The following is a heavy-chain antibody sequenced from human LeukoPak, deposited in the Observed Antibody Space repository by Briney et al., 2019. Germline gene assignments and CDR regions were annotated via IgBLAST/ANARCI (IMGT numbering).Heavy chain of an antibody. Sequence: GGSLRLSCAASGFTFSDYNMRWIRQAPGKGLEGVSSISRSGSTKYYADSVKGRFTISRDNAENSLFLQMNSLRAEDTAVYYCARVLRYCSGGNCYSGGLGYMDVWGKGTTVTISS. CDR3: ARVLRYCSGGNCYSGGLGYMDV. V-gene: IGHV3-11*01. J-gene: IGHJ6*03. D-gene: IGHD2-15*01. CDR2: ISRSGSTK. CDR1: GFTFSDYN.